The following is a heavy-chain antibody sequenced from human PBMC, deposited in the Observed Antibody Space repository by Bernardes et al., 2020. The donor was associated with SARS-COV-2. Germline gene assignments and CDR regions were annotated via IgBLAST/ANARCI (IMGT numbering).Heavy chain of an antibody. D-gene: IGHD3-3*01. CDR2: IYYSGST. V-gene: IGHV4-61*08. J-gene: IGHJ6*02. Sequence: SETLSLTCTVSGGSISSGDYYWSWIRQTPGKGLEWIGYIYYSGSTNYNPSLKSRVTISVDTSKNQFSLKLSSVTAADTAVYYCARGRITIFGVVTRPLEVWGQGTTVTVSS. CDR3: ARGRITIFGVVTRPLEV. CDR1: GGSISSGDYY.